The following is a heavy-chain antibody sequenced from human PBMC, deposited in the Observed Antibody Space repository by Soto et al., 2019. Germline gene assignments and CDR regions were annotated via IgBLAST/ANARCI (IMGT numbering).Heavy chain of an antibody. CDR3: AKYLFGAQQRDPGYYYYGMDV. V-gene: IGHV3-30*18. Sequence: QVQLVESGGGVVQPGRSLRLSCAASGFTFSSYGMHWVRQAPGKGLEWVAVISYDGSNKYYADSVKGRFTISRDNSKNSLYLQMNSLRAEDTAVYYCAKYLFGAQQRDPGYYYYGMDVCGQGTTVTVSS. CDR2: ISYDGSNK. CDR1: GFTFSSYG. D-gene: IGHD6-13*01. J-gene: IGHJ6*02.